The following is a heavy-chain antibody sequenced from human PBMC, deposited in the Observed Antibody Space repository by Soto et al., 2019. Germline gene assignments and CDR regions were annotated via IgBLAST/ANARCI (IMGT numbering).Heavy chain of an antibody. CDR1: GVTVSSNY. Sequence: GGSQRLSXAASGVTVSSNYMSWVRQTPGKGLEWVSVIYSGGSTYYADSVKGRFTISRDNSKNTLYLQMNSLRAEDTAVYYCAKGGLRPQRGGAFDIWGQGTMVTVSS. J-gene: IGHJ3*02. CDR3: AKGGLRPQRGGAFDI. D-gene: IGHD4-17*01. V-gene: IGHV3-66*01. CDR2: IYSGGST.